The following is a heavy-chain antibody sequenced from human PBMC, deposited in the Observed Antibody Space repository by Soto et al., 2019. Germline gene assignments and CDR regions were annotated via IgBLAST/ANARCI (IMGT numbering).Heavy chain of an antibody. CDR3: AKSRVPGALYYYYGMDV. V-gene: IGHV3-23*01. Sequence: PGVSLRLSCAASGFTFSSYAMSWVRQAPGKGLEWVSAISGSGGSTYYADSVKGRFTISRDNSKNTLYLQMNSLRAEDTAVYYCAKSRVPGALYYYYGMDVWGQGTTVTVSS. J-gene: IGHJ6*02. D-gene: IGHD3-10*01. CDR2: ISGSGGST. CDR1: GFTFSSYA.